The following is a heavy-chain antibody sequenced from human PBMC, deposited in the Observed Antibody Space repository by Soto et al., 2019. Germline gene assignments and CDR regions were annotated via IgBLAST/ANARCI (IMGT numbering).Heavy chain of an antibody. CDR1: AGSITDYF. J-gene: IGHJ4*02. Sequence: QVQLQESGPGLVKPSETLSLTCTVSAGSITDYFWNWIRQPPGKGLEWIGFIHHLGTSMSNPSLRSRLSMSADTTKGQISLNLRAVTAADTAVYYCAKWNEMKRSFDDWGQGILVTVSS. D-gene: IGHD1-1*01. CDR3: AKWNEMKRSFDD. V-gene: IGHV4-59*01. CDR2: IHHLGTS.